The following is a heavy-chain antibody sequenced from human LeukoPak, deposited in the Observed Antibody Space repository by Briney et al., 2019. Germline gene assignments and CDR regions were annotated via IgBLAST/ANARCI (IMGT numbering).Heavy chain of an antibody. CDR3: ARVGFGELEGDY. Sequence: SETLSLTCAVYGGSFSGYYWSWIRQPPGKGLEWIGEINHRGSTNYNPSLKSRVTVSLDTSKNQFSLKLSFVTAADTAVYYCARVGFGELEGDYWGQGTLVTVSS. V-gene: IGHV4-34*01. CDR2: INHRGST. D-gene: IGHD3-10*01. CDR1: GGSFSGYY. J-gene: IGHJ4*02.